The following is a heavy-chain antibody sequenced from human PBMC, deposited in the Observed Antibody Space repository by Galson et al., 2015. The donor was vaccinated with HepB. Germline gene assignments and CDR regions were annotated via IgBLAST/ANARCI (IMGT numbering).Heavy chain of an antibody. CDR2: ISSNGGST. CDR3: VKETYDYVWGSYLSLDY. J-gene: IGHJ4*02. CDR1: GFTFSSYA. V-gene: IGHV3-64D*06. Sequence: SLRLSCAASGFTFSSYAMHWVRQAPGKGLEYVSAISSNGGSTYYADSVKGRFTISRDNSKNTLYLQMSSLSVEDTAVYYCVKETYDYVWGSYLSLDYWGQGTLVTVSS. D-gene: IGHD3-16*02.